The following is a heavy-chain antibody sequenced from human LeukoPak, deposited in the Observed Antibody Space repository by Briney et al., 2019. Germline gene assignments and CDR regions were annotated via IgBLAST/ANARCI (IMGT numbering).Heavy chain of an antibody. Sequence: PSETLSLTCTVSGGSIGTYYWSWVRQSPGKELEWIGYIYVTGNRYNPYLQSRVTISVDTSRNQFFLMMSSVTAADTAVYYCARHIGGGIEDMDVWGKGTKVTVSS. CDR1: GGSIGTYY. D-gene: IGHD3-16*02. CDR2: IYVTGN. J-gene: IGHJ6*03. V-gene: IGHV4-59*08. CDR3: ARHIGGGIEDMDV.